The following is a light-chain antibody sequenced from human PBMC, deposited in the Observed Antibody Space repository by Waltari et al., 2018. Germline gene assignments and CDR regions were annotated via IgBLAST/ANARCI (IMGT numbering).Light chain of an antibody. CDR2: WAS. CDR1: QSVLSSSDNKNC. Sequence: DIVMTQSPDSLAVSLGERATINCKYSQSVLSSSDNKNCLAWYQQKPGPPPKLLISWASTRESGVPDRVSGSGSGTDFTLTISSLQAEDVAVYYCHQYYSTPPTFGQGTKVEIK. J-gene: IGKJ1*01. V-gene: IGKV4-1*01. CDR3: HQYYSTPPT.